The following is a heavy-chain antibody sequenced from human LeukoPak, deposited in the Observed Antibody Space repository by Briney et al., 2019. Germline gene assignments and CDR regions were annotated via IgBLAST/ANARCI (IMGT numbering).Heavy chain of an antibody. J-gene: IGHJ6*02. V-gene: IGHV4-30-2*01. CDR2: IYHSGST. CDR3: ARGVKLRGTMVTTRYYYYYGMDV. D-gene: IGHD4-17*01. Sequence: SQTLSLTCTVSGGSISSGGYYWSWIRQPPGKGLEWIGYIYHSGSTYYNPSLKSRVTMSVDTSKNQFSLKLSSVTAADTAVYYCARGVKLRGTMVTTRYYYYYGMDVWGQGTTVTVSS. CDR1: GGSISSGGYY.